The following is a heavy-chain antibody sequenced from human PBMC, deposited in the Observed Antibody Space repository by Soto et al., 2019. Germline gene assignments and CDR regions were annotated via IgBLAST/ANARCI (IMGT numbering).Heavy chain of an antibody. Sequence: SETLSLTCTVSGGSISSYYWSWIRQPPGKGLEWIGYIYYSGSTNYNPSLKSRVTISVDTSKNQFSLKLSSVTAADTAVYYCARQGEGYSSGYNYWGQGTLVTVSS. J-gene: IGHJ4*02. CDR1: GGSISSYY. V-gene: IGHV4-59*08. CDR3: ARQGEGYSSGYNY. CDR2: IYYSGST. D-gene: IGHD6-19*01.